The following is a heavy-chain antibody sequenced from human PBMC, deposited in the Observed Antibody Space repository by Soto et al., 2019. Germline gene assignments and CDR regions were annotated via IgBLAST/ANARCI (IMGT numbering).Heavy chain of an antibody. CDR3: AKEGCSSTNCYLDGFDV. D-gene: IGHD2-2*01. CDR2: IDTLGSHK. Sequence: QLLESGGGLVQPGGSLRLSCAASGFTFSSYAMTWVRQAPGKGLEWVSSIDTLGSHKYYRDSVKGRFTISRDNSKKTVNLQMNSLRAEDTAVYYCAKEGCSSTNCYLDGFDVWGQGTTVTVSS. J-gene: IGHJ6*02. V-gene: IGHV3-23*03. CDR1: GFTFSSYA.